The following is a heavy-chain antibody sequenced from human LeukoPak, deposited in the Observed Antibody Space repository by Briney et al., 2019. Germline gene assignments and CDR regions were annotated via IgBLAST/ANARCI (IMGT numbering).Heavy chain of an antibody. D-gene: IGHD1-26*01. J-gene: IGHJ4*02. Sequence: SETLSLTCTVSGGSISSHYWSWIRQPPGKGLEWIGYIYYSGSSNYNPSLKSRVIISVDTSKNHFSLNLSSVTAADTAVYYCARHRVSGSSYSALEYWGQGTLVTISS. CDR3: ARHRVSGSSYSALEY. CDR2: IYYSGSS. V-gene: IGHV4-59*08. CDR1: GGSISSHY.